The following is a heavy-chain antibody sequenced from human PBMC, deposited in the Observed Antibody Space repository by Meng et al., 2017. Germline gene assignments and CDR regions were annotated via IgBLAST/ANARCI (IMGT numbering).Heavy chain of an antibody. CDR1: GFTFSSYA. CDR2: ISYDGSNK. Sequence: GESLKISCAASGFTFSSYAMHWVRQAPGKGLEWVAVISYDGSNKYYADSVKGRFTISRDNSKNTLYLQMNSLRAEDTAVYYCARSLDALAVAGTSYYYYGMDVWGQGTTVTVSS. D-gene: IGHD6-19*01. V-gene: IGHV3-30*01. CDR3: ARSLDALAVAGTSYYYYGMDV. J-gene: IGHJ6*02.